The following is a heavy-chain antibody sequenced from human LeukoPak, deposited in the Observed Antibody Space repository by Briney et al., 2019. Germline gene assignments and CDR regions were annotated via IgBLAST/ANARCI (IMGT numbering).Heavy chain of an antibody. J-gene: IGHJ4*02. Sequence: SETLSLTCTVSGGSISSGGYYWSWIRQPPGKGLEWIGYIYHSGSTYYNPSLKSRVTISVDRSKNQFSLKLSSVTAADTAVYYCARGYSYGSYYFDYWGQGTLVTVSS. CDR2: IYHSGST. CDR1: GGSISSGGYY. D-gene: IGHD5-18*01. V-gene: IGHV4-30-2*01. CDR3: ARGYSYGSYYFDY.